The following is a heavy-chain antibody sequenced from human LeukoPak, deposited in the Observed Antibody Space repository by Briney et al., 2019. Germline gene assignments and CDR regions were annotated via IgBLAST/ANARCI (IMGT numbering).Heavy chain of an antibody. D-gene: IGHD2-15*01. Sequence: PGGSLRLSCAASGFSFSHSGTHWVRQAPGKGLEWVAFIGSDGDKKYFADSLKGRLTISRDNSKNMLFLQVSSLRTEDTAVYYCAKDGYCSGGACYAWHFDSWGLGTLVTVSS. CDR2: IGSDGDKK. V-gene: IGHV3-30*02. CDR3: AKDGYCSGGACYAWHFDS. J-gene: IGHJ4*02. CDR1: GFSFSHSG.